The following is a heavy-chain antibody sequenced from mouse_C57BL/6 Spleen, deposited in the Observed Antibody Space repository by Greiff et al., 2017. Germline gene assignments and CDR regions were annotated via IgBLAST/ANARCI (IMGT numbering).Heavy chain of an antibody. Sequence: VQLQQPGTELVQPGASVKLSCKASGYTFTSYWMPWVKQRPGQGLEWIGNINPSNGGTNYNEKVKSKATLTVDKSSSTAYMQLSSLTSEDSAVYCCARRGWLLYFDYWGQGTTLTVSS. D-gene: IGHD2-3*01. CDR3: ARRGWLLYFDY. J-gene: IGHJ2*01. V-gene: IGHV1-53*01. CDR2: INPSNGGT. CDR1: GYTFTSYW.